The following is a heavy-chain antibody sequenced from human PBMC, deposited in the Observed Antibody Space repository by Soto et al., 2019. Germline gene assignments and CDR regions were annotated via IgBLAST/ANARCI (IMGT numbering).Heavy chain of an antibody. D-gene: IGHD1-1*01. CDR3: ARSTGTGFRPGTHRFNWFDP. CDR2: IIPIFRTP. CDR1: GVTFSSFA. V-gene: IGHV1-69*01. Sequence: HVQLVQSGADVKQPGSSVKVSCQASGVTFSSFAISWVRQAPGQGLEWMGGIIPIFRTPNYAQNFQGRVTITADESTSSVYMELSRLRSEDTAVYYCARSTGTGFRPGTHRFNWFDPWGQGTLVTVSS. J-gene: IGHJ5*02.